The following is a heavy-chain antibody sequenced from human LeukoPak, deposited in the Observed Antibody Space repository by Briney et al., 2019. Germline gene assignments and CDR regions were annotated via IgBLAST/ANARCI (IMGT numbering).Heavy chain of an antibody. V-gene: IGHV3-30*19. D-gene: IGHD2-8*01. J-gene: IGHJ4*02. CDR1: GFNFSNYG. CDR3: AREGPRGIVLMVYDYFDY. CDR2: IWYDGSNK. Sequence: GGSLRLSCAASGFNFSNYGMHWVRQPPGKGLEWVAVIWYDGSNKYYADSVKGRFTISRDNSKNTLYLQMNSLRAEDTAVYYCAREGPRGIVLMVYDYFDYWGQGTLVTVSS.